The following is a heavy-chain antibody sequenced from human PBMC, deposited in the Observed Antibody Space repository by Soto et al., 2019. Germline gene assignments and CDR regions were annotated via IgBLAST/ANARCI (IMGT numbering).Heavy chain of an antibody. D-gene: IGHD5-12*01. CDR1: GNTFASHG. J-gene: IGHJ4*02. CDR3: ARDFSGYDSSGFFDY. Sequence: ASVKVSCKASGNTFASHGFSWVRQAPGQGLEWMGWINPNSGATKNAQKFQGRVSMTRDTSIGTAYLELSRLRSDDTAVYYCARDFSGYDSSGFFDYWGQGTLVTVSS. CDR2: INPNSGAT. V-gene: IGHV1-2*02.